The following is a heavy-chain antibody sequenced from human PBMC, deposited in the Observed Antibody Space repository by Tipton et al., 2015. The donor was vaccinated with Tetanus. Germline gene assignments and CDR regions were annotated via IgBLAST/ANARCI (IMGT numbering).Heavy chain of an antibody. V-gene: IGHV3-21*01. CDR1: GFTFSTTK. Sequence: SLRLSCGVSGFTFSTTKMNWVRQAPGRGLEWVSSISSTSRYIYYADSLEGRFTISRDNAKNSLSLQMNSLRTDDTAVYYCVRGANNYGYYLDYWGQGTLVTVS. J-gene: IGHJ4*02. CDR2: ISSTSRYI. CDR3: VRGANNYGYYLDY. D-gene: IGHD5-18*01.